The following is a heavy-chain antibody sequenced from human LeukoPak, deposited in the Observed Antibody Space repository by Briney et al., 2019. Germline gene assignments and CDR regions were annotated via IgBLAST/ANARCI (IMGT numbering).Heavy chain of an antibody. J-gene: IGHJ4*02. D-gene: IGHD5-18*01. V-gene: IGHV3-21*01. CDR3: ARERDTAMAYFDY. Sequence: GGSLRLSCAASGFIFSTYSMNWVRQAPGKGLEWVSSITGSYSHIYYADSVKGRFTISRDNAKNSLYLQMNSLRAEDTAVYYCARERDTAMAYFDYWGQGTLVTVSS. CDR1: GFIFSTYS. CDR2: ITGSYSHI.